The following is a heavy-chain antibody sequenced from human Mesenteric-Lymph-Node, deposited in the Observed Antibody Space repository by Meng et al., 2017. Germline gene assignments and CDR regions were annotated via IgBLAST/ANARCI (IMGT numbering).Heavy chain of an antibody. Sequence: VRLPPSGPGLVKPSQPRSLPCAIPGDRVSSNTAAWNWIRQSPSRGLEWLGRTYYRSNWFHDYAVSLNSRVTINADTSKNEFSLHLRSVTPEDSAIYYCVRTKISSYYFDFWGQGTLVTVSS. CDR1: GDRVSSNTAA. J-gene: IGHJ4*02. CDR2: TYYRSNWFH. CDR3: VRTKISSYYFDF. D-gene: IGHD6-6*01. V-gene: IGHV6-1*01.